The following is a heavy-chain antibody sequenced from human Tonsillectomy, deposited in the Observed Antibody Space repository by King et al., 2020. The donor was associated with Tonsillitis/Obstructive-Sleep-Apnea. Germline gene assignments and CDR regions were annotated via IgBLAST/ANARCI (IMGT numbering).Heavy chain of an antibody. CDR3: ASGIVVVTAWFDP. V-gene: IGHV3-74*01. CDR1: GFTFSSYW. J-gene: IGHJ5*02. D-gene: IGHD2-21*02. CDR2: INSDGITT. Sequence: VQLVESGGGLVQPGGSLRLSCAASGFTFSSYWMHWVRQAPGKGLVWVSRINSDGITTSYADSVKGRFTISRDNAKNTLYLQMNNLRAEDTAVYYCASGIVVVTAWFDPCGQGTLVSVSS.